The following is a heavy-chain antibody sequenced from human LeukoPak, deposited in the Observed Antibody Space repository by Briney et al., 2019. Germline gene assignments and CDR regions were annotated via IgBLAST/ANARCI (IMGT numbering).Heavy chain of an antibody. J-gene: IGHJ4*02. Sequence: PGGSLRLSCAASAFTFSTYAMSWVRQAPGMGLEWVSGISASGAGTYYADSVRGRFTISRDNSKNTLYLQMHSLRAEDTAVYYCAKDLSVLWFGESSWGQGTLVTVSS. CDR1: AFTFSTYA. CDR2: ISASGAGT. V-gene: IGHV3-23*01. CDR3: AKDLSVLWFGESS. D-gene: IGHD3-10*01.